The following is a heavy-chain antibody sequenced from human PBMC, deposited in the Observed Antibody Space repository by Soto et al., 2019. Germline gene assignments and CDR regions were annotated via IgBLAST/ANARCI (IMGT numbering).Heavy chain of an antibody. CDR2: ISGSGGIT. CDR3: AKGPPSRDSSGYRGYYFDY. V-gene: IGHV3-23*01. J-gene: IGHJ4*02. CDR1: GFTFSSYA. Sequence: EVQLLESGGGLVQPGGSLRLSCAASGFTFSSYAMSWVRQAPGKGLEWVSAISGSGGITYYADSVKGRFTISRDNSKNTLYLQMNSLRAEDTAVYYCAKGPPSRDSSGYRGYYFDYWGQGTLVTVSS. D-gene: IGHD3-22*01.